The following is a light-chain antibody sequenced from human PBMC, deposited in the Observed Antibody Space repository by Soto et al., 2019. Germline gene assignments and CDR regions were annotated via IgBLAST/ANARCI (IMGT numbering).Light chain of an antibody. J-gene: IGLJ1*01. CDR2: GNI. V-gene: IGLV1-40*01. Sequence: QSVLTQPPSVSGAPGQRVTISCTGSSSNIGAGYDVHWYQHLPGTAPQLLIYGNINRPSGVPDRFSGSRSGTSASLAISGVQAEDEADYYCQSYDRSLSGKVFGTGTKLTVL. CDR1: SSNIGAGYD. CDR3: QSYDRSLSGKV.